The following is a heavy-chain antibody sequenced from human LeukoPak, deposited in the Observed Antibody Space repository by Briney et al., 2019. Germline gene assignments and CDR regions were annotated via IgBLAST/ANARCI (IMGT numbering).Heavy chain of an antibody. D-gene: IGHD3-3*01. J-gene: IGHJ4*02. Sequence: ASVKVSCKASGGTFSSYAISWVRQAPEQELEWMGRIIPIFGTANYAQKFQGRVTITTDESTSTAYMELSSLRSEDTAVYYCALSEYDFTFDYWGQGTLVTVSS. V-gene: IGHV1-69*05. CDR2: IIPIFGTA. CDR1: GGTFSSYA. CDR3: ALSEYDFTFDY.